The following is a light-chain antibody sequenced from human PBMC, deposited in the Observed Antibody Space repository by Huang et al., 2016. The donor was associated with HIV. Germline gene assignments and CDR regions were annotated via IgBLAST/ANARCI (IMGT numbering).Light chain of an antibody. CDR3: QQYNAWPSTWT. CDR2: GAS. Sequence: EIVLTQSPGTLSLSPGETATLSCRASQGITGNLAWYQQRRGQPPRLLIYGASTRAPKIPGRFSGSGSGTDFTLTITSLRSEDSAVYYCQQYNAWPSTWTFGQGTRMEIK. J-gene: IGKJ1*01. CDR1: QGITGN. V-gene: IGKV3-15*01.